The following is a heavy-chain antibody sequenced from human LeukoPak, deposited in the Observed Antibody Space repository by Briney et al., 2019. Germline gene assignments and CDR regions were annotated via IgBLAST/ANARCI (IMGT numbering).Heavy chain of an antibody. CDR3: ARVRYDFWSGYSVSAFDI. J-gene: IGHJ3*02. CDR2: INHSGST. Sequence: SETLSLTCAVYGGSFSGYYWSWIRQPPGKGLEWIGEINHSGSTNYNPSLKSRVTISVDTSKNQFSLKLSSVTAADTAVHYCARVRYDFWSGYSVSAFDIWGQGTMVTVSS. CDR1: GGSFSGYY. D-gene: IGHD3-3*01. V-gene: IGHV4-34*01.